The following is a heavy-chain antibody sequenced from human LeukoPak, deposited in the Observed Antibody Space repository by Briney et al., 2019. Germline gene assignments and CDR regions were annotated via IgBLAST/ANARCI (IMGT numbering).Heavy chain of an antibody. CDR1: GFTFSSYE. Sequence: GGPLRLSCAASGFTFSSYEMNWVRQAPGKGLEWVSYISSSGSTIYYADSVKGRFTISRDNAKNSLYLQMNSLRAEDTAVYYCARDSFPVPPVWGKGTTVTISS. CDR2: ISSSGSTI. CDR3: ARDSFPVPPV. D-gene: IGHD3-10*01. V-gene: IGHV3-48*03. J-gene: IGHJ6*04.